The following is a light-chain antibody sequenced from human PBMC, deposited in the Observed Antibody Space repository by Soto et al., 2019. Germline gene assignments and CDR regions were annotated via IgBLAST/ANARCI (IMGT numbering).Light chain of an antibody. CDR3: QQYNNWPRT. V-gene: IGKV3-15*01. CDR1: QSVSSN. CDR2: GAS. J-gene: IGKJ1*01. Sequence: EIVMTHSPATLSVSPWERATLSCRASQSVSSNLAWYQQKPGQAPRLLIYGASTRATGIPARFSGSGSGTEFTLTISSLQSEDFAVYYCQQYNNWPRTFGQGTKVDIK.